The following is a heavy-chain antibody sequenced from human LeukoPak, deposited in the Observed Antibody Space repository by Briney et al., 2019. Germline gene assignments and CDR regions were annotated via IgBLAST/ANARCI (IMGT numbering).Heavy chain of an antibody. J-gene: IGHJ3*02. CDR1: GGSFSGYY. CDR3: ARVVQGFDDFEI. D-gene: IGHD2-2*01. Sequence: SETLSLTCAVYGGSFSGYYWSWIRQPPGKGLEGSGEINHSGSTNYNPSLKNRVTISVDTSKNQFSLKLSSVTAADTAVYYCARVVQGFDDFEIWGQGTMVTVSS. CDR2: INHSGST. V-gene: IGHV4-34*01.